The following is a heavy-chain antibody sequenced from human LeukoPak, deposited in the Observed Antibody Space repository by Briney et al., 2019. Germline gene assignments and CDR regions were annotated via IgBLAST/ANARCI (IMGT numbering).Heavy chain of an antibody. Sequence: GESLKISXKGSGYTFTXXXXXXVRQMPGKGXXXXXXIYPGDSDTRYSPSFQGQVTISADKSITTAYVQWSSLKASDTAIYYCARGVTAVGSFLGYWGQGTLVTVSS. V-gene: IGHV5-51*01. D-gene: IGHD6-13*01. CDR1: GYTFTXXX. CDR3: ARGVTAVGSFLGY. CDR2: IYPGDSDT. J-gene: IGHJ4*02.